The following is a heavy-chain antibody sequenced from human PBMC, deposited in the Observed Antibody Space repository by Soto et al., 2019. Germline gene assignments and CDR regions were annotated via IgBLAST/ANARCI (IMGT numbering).Heavy chain of an antibody. CDR1: VDSITTYY. CDR2: IDASGNT. J-gene: IGHJ6*02. Sequence: SETLSLTCTVSVDSITTYYWSWIRQPAGKGLEWIGRIDASGNTNYNPSLNSRVTMSIDTSKKQFSLKLTSVTAADTAIYYCARCSNNWFQTEGMDVWGQGTTVTSP. V-gene: IGHV4-4*07. CDR3: ARCSNNWFQTEGMDV. D-gene: IGHD6-13*01.